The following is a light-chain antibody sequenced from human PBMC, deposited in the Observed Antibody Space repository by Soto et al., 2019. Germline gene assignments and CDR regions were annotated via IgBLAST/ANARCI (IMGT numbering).Light chain of an antibody. J-gene: IGKJ4*01. CDR1: QGISGA. Sequence: AVPLTQSPSSLSASVGDRVTITCRASQGISGALAWYQQKPGRAPKLLIYDASTLESGVPARFSGRGFGTNFTLTISSLQPEDLATYFCQNFDTFPLTFGGGTRVE. CDR2: DAS. V-gene: IGKV1-13*02. CDR3: QNFDTFPLT.